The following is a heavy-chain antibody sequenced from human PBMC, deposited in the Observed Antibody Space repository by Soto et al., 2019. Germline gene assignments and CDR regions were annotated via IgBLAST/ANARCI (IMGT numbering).Heavy chain of an antibody. CDR2: ISYRGIT. V-gene: IGHV4-31*03. D-gene: IGHD3-9*01. J-gene: IGHJ5*01. Sequence: QVQLQESGPGLVKPSQTLSLTCTVSGASISSGAYYCSWIRHFPGKGLEWIGDISYRGITHYNPYTNSRVTLSPDTSQNPFSLKVNSVTAADTAVYYGARMSATGTRWFVSWGQGTQVTVSS. CDR3: ARMSATGTRWFVS. CDR1: GASISSGAYY.